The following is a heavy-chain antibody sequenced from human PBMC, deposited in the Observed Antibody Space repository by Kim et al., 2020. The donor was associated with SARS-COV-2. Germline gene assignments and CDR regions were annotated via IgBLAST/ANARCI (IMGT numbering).Heavy chain of an antibody. CDR2: IYYSGST. CDR3: ARRSAVAGYYFDY. V-gene: IGHV4-59*08. D-gene: IGHD6-19*01. J-gene: IGHJ4*02. Sequence: SETLSLTCTVSGGSISSYYWSWIRQPPGKGLEWIGYIYYSGSTNYNPSLKSRLTISVDTSKNQFSLRLNSVTAADTAVYYCARRSAVAGYYFDYWGQGTLVTVSS. CDR1: GGSISSYY.